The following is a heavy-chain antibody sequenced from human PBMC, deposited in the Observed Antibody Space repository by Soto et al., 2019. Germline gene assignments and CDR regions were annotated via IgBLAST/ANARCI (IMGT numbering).Heavy chain of an antibody. CDR1: GFTFSDYA. D-gene: IGHD2-15*01. CDR2: ISATGATT. CDR3: AKGRKSTEKDIAVMLAAASSIQH. V-gene: IGHV3-23*01. J-gene: IGHJ1*01. Sequence: LRLSCVASGFTFSDYAMTWVRQAPGEGLEWVSVISATGATTYYADSVRGRFTISRDNSKNTLNLQMDDLRVEDTAVIYCAKGRKSTEKDIAVMLAAASSIQHWGQGTLVTVSS.